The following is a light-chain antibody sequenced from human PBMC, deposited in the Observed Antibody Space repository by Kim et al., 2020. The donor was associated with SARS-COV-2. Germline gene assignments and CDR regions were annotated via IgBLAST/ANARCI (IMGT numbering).Light chain of an antibody. CDR3: ASWDDSLSGLV. Sequence: GQRVTNTWSASSASIGRDYANWNRHLPGTAPKVLIYRNNQRPSGNPDRFSGSKSDTSAPLAISGLRSEDEGDYYCASWDDSLSGLVFGGGTQLTVL. V-gene: IGLV1-47*01. CDR1: SASIGRDY. CDR2: RNN. J-gene: IGLJ2*01.